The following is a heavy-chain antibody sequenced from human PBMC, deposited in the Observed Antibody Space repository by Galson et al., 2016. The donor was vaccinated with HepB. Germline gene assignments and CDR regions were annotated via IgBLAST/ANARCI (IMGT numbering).Heavy chain of an antibody. J-gene: IGHJ6*02. CDR1: GFSFSNYD. Sequence: SLRLSCAASGFSFSNYDMYWVRQAPGKGLEWVAVVSYDGINKHYADSVKGRFTISRDNSKNTLNLQMNSLRPEDTAVYYCAKDSVYYDFWSDVKQNYYGMDVWGQGTTVTVSS. D-gene: IGHD3-3*01. V-gene: IGHV3-30*18. CDR2: VSYDGINK. CDR3: AKDSVYYDFWSDVKQNYYGMDV.